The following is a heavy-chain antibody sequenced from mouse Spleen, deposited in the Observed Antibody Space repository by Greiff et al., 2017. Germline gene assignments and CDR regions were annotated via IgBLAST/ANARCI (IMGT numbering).Heavy chain of an antibody. V-gene: IGHV5-9-1*01. CDR2: ISSGGSYT. J-gene: IGHJ4*01. CDR1: GFTFSSYA. CDR3: ARDGKRAMDY. D-gene: IGHD1-1*01. Sequence: EVKVVESGGGLVKPGGSLKLSCAASGFTFSSYAMSWVRQTPEKRLEWVATISSGGSYTYYPDSVKGRFTISRDNAKNTLYLQMSSLRSEDTAMYYCARDGKRAMDYWGQGTSVTVSS.